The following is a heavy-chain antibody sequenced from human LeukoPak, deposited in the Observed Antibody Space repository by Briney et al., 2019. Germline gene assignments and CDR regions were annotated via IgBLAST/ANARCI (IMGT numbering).Heavy chain of an antibody. Sequence: SETLSLTCAVSGGSISNYYWTWIRQPPGKGLEWIGHISDSGSTNYNPSLKSRVSISGDTSKNQVSLKMASVTAADTAVYNCATGKGYHYYWGQGTLVTVSS. CDR2: ISDSGST. V-gene: IGHV4-59*12. D-gene: IGHD5-12*01. CDR3: ATGKGYHYY. J-gene: IGHJ4*02. CDR1: GGSISNYY.